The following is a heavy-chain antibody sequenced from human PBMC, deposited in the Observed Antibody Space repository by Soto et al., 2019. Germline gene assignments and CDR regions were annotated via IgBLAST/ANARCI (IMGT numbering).Heavy chain of an antibody. CDR1: GFSFSDYY. J-gene: IGHJ6*02. CDR3: ARDNRSFWNGYYRRYDYYGMDV. D-gene: IGHD3-3*01. CDR2: TGRSLYPI. Sequence: HVQLVESGGGLVEPGGSLRLSCAASGFSFSDYYVNWIRQAPGKGPEWISYTGRSLYPIYYADSVKGRFSISRDSAKNSVFLQMNSLRVEDTAVYYCARDNRSFWNGYYRRYDYYGMDVWGRGTTVIVSS. V-gene: IGHV3-11*01.